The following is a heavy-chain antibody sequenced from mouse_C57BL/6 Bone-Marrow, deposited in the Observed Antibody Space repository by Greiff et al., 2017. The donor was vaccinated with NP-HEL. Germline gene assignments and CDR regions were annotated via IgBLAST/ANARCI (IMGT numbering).Heavy chain of an antibody. J-gene: IGHJ2*01. CDR3: ARGDDGYYVTFFFDD. CDR2: INPSNGGT. CDR1: GYTFTSYW. D-gene: IGHD2-3*01. V-gene: IGHV1-53*01. Sequence: QVQLQQPGTELVKPGASVKLSCKASGYTFTSYWMHWVKQRPGQGLEWIGNINPSNGGTNYNEKFKSKATLTVDQSSSTAYMQLSSLTSEDSAVYYCARGDDGYYVTFFFDDWGQGTTLTVSS.